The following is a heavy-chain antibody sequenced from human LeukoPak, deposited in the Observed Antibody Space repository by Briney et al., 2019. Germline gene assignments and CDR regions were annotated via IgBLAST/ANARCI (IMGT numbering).Heavy chain of an antibody. V-gene: IGHV3-66*01. CDR3: ARTWIQLGDAFDI. Sequence: GGSLRLSCAASGFTVSSNYMSWVRQAPGKGLEWVSVIYSGGSTYYADSVKGRFTISRDNSKNTLYLQMNSLRAEDTAVYYCARTWIQLGDAFDIWGQGTMVTVSS. CDR1: GFTVSSNY. J-gene: IGHJ3*02. D-gene: IGHD5-18*01. CDR2: IYSGGST.